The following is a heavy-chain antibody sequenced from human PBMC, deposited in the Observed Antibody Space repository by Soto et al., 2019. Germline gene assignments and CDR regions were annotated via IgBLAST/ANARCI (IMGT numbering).Heavy chain of an antibody. CDR2: INAGNGNT. V-gene: IGHV1-3*01. D-gene: IGHD6-19*01. Sequence: GASVKVSCKAPGYTFTSYAMHWVRQAPGQRLEWMGWINAGNGNTKYSQKFQGRVTITRDTSASTAYMELSSLRSEGTAVYYCARDRPAVAGLAWFDPWGQGTLVTVSS. J-gene: IGHJ5*02. CDR3: ARDRPAVAGLAWFDP. CDR1: GYTFTSYA.